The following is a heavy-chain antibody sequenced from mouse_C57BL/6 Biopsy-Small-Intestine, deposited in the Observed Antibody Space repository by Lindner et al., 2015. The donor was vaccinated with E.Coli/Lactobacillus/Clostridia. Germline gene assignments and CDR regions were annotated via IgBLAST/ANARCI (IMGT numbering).Heavy chain of an antibody. CDR3: ARVPRRPIVADSPQYYFDY. J-gene: IGHJ2*01. CDR2: INPNTGGT. CDR1: GYTFTDHY. Sequence: SVKVSCKSSGYTFTDHYIHWLRQAPGQGLEWMGRINPNTGGTRYAQKFQGRVTMTRDTSITTTYMDLSSLRPDDTAVYYCARVPRRPIVADSPQYYFDYWGQGSLVTVSS. V-gene: IGHV1-72*04. D-gene: IGHD6-2*01.